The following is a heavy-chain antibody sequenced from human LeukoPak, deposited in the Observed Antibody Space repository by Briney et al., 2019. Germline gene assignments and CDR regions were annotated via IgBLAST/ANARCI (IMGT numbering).Heavy chain of an antibody. CDR3: ARDQVECTGGTCQSRVGFDF. V-gene: IGHV4-31*03. J-gene: IGHJ4*02. Sequence: PSETLSLTCTVSGDSISNGVKYWSWIRQHPWRGLEWIGYICHSGRSYYNPSLKSRITMSVDTSKNQFSLNLSSVTAADTAVYYCARDQVECTGGTCQSRVGFDFWGQGTLVTVSS. D-gene: IGHD2-8*02. CDR1: GDSISNGVKY. CDR2: ICHSGRS.